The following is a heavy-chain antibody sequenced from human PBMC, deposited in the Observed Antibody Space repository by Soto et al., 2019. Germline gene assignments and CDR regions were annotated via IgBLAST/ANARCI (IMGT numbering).Heavy chain of an antibody. CDR1: GYTYFSYG. Sequence: QVQLVQSGAEVKKPGASVKVSCTASGYTYFSYGISWVRQAPGQGLEWLGWISAFNAKTNYAPKFQARVTLTTDASTSRVYMELRGLRSDDRAVYFCARDAIAGAGAFDDWGQGALVIVSS. CDR3: ARDAIAGAGAFDD. V-gene: IGHV1-18*04. CDR2: ISAFNAKT. J-gene: IGHJ4*02. D-gene: IGHD6-19*01.